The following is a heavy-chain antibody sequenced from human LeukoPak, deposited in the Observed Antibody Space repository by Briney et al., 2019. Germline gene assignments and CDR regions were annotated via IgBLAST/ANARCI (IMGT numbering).Heavy chain of an antibody. Sequence: GGSLRLSCAASGFTFSSYAMSWVRQAPGKGLEWVSAISGSGGSTYYADSVKGRFTISRDNSKNTLYLQMNSLRAEDTAVYYCAKRLRYYSYYYYMDVWGKGTTVTVSS. CDR3: AKRLRYYSYYYYMDV. CDR1: GFTFSSYA. D-gene: IGHD4-17*01. CDR2: ISGSGGST. J-gene: IGHJ6*03. V-gene: IGHV3-23*01.